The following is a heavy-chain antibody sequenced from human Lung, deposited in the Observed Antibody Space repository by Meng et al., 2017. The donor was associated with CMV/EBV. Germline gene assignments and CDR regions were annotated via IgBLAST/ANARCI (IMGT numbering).Heavy chain of an antibody. D-gene: IGHD3-22*01. J-gene: IGHJ4*02. CDR1: GDSVSSNSAA. CDR2: TFYRSKWYN. Sequence: SQTXSLTXAISGDSVSSNSAAWNWIRQSPSRGLEWLGTTFYRSKWYNNYGVSVKSRITINADTSKNQLSLQLTSVTPEDTAVYFCARAGRSYLYYFDYWGQGTLVTVSS. V-gene: IGHV6-1*01. CDR3: ARAGRSYLYYFDY.